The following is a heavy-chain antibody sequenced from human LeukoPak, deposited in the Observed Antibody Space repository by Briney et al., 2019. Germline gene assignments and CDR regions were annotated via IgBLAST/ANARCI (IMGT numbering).Heavy chain of an antibody. CDR2: IYYSGST. Sequence: PSETLSLTCTVSGGSISSSSYYWGWIRQPPGKGLEWIGSIYYSGSTYYNPSLKSRVTISVDTSKNQFSLKLSSVTAADTAVYYCVRARPPYSSGWDHQDYWGQGTLVTVSS. J-gene: IGHJ4*02. CDR3: VRARPPYSSGWDHQDY. V-gene: IGHV4-39*07. D-gene: IGHD6-19*01. CDR1: GGSISSSSYY.